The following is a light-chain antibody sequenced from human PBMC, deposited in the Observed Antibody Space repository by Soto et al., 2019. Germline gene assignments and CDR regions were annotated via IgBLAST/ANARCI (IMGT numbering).Light chain of an antibody. Sequence: QPVLTQPRSVSGSPGQSVTISCTGTSSDVGGYNYVSWYQQHPGKAPKVMIYDVSERPSGVPDRFSGSKSGNTASLTISGLEDEDEADYCCCSYAGSPRYVLGTGTKLTVL. V-gene: IGLV2-11*01. CDR2: DVS. CDR1: SSDVGGYNY. J-gene: IGLJ1*01. CDR3: CSYAGSPRYV.